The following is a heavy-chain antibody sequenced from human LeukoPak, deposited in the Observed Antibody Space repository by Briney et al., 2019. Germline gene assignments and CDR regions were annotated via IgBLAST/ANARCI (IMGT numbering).Heavy chain of an antibody. CDR1: GFTFSDYY. J-gene: IGHJ4*02. Sequence: GGSLRLSCAASGFTFSDYYMSWIRQAPGKGLEWVSYISSSGSTIYYADSVKGRFTISRDNSKNTLYLQMNSLRAEDTAVYYCAKDKRTEKYGDWGQGTLVTVSS. V-gene: IGHV3-11*04. CDR3: AKDKRTEKYGD. D-gene: IGHD4-17*01. CDR2: ISSSGSTI.